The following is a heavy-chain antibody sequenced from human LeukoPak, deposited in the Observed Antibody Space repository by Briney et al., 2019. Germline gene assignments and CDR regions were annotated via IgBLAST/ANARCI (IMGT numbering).Heavy chain of an antibody. D-gene: IGHD2-2*01. CDR1: GGSMNTHY. V-gene: IGHV4-4*07. Sequence: SETLSLTCSVSGGSMNTHYWNWIRQPAGKGLEWIGRIYTSGSTNHNPSLKSRVIMSLDTSKSQFSLSLGSVTAADTAVYYCAKCPSIGFPYYMDVWGKGTTVTVSS. CDR3: AKCPSIGFPYYMDV. CDR2: IYTSGST. J-gene: IGHJ6*03.